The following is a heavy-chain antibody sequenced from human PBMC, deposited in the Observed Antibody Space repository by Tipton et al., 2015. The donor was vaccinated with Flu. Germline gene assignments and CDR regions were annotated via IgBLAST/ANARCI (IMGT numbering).Heavy chain of an antibody. V-gene: IGHV3-23*01. J-gene: IGHJ6*02. D-gene: IGHD7-27*01. Sequence: GSLRLSCVASGFTFSTYAMSWVRQAPGKGLEWVSGIGGGGGAYYADSVKGRFTISRDNSKNTLYLQMNSLRAEDTALYYCAKSLLGGMDVWGQGTTVTVSS. CDR2: IGGGGGA. CDR3: AKSLLGGMDV. CDR1: GFTFSTYA.